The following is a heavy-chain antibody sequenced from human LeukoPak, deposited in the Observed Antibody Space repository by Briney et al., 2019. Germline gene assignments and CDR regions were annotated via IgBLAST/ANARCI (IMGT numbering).Heavy chain of an antibody. CDR2: ISSNGGST. D-gene: IGHD2/OR15-2a*01. CDR1: GFTFSSSA. V-gene: IGHV3-64D*09. Sequence: GGSLRLSCSASGFTFSSSAMHWVRQAPGKGLEYVSAISSNGGSTYHADSVKGRFTISRDNSKNTLYLQTSSLRAEDTAVYYCVKDLSMRALTTGDYWGQGTLVTVSS. CDR3: VKDLSMRALTTGDY. J-gene: IGHJ4*02.